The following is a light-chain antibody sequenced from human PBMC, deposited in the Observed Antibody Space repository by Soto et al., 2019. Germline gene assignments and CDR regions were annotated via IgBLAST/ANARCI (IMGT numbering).Light chain of an antibody. J-gene: IGKJ1*01. CDR2: GAS. CDR1: QSVSNNY. CDR3: QQNGSSGT. V-gene: IGKV3-20*01. Sequence: EIVLTQSPGTLSLSPGETATLSCRASQSVSNNYLAWYHQKPGQAPRLLIYGASNRATGIPDRFTGSGSGTDFTLTISRLEPEDVAVYYCQQNGSSGTFGQGTKVDIK.